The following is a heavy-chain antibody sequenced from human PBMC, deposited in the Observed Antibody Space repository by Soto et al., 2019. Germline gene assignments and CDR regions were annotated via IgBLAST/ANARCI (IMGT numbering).Heavy chain of an antibody. CDR1: GFTFSSFW. CDR2: INTDGSST. D-gene: IGHD5-18*01. J-gene: IGHJ4*02. V-gene: IGHV3-74*01. Sequence: EVQLVESGGGLVQPGGSLRLSCAVSGFTFSSFWMHWVRQAPGEGLVWVSRINTDGSSTSYADSVMGRFTISRDNAKNKLYLQKNSLRVEDTAMYYCAKSGVDTFGLSYWGQGTLVTVSS. CDR3: AKSGVDTFGLSY.